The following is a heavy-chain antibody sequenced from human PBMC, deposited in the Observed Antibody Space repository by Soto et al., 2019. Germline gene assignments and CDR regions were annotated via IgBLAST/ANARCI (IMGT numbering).Heavy chain of an antibody. D-gene: IGHD3-3*01. J-gene: IGHJ4*02. Sequence: PSETLSLTCTVSGGSISSGGYYWTWIRQHPGKGLEWIGYIYYSGSTHYNPSLKSRVTISVDTSKNQFSLKLSSVTAAVTVVYFCARGPQEDYDFRSGYEGGFDYWGQGTLVTVSS. CDR3: ARGPQEDYDFRSGYEGGFDY. V-gene: IGHV4-31*02. CDR1: GGSISSGGYY. CDR2: IYYSGST.